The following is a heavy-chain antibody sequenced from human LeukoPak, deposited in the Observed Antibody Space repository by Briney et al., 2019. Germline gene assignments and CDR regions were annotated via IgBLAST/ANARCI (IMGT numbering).Heavy chain of an antibody. CDR3: ARGESSGWYSYYFDY. CDR1: GRSFSGYY. CDR2: INHSGSN. V-gene: IGHV4-34*01. J-gene: IGHJ4*02. Sequence: SETLSLTCAVYGRSFSGYYWSWIRQPQGKGLEWVGEINHSGSNNYNPSLKSRVTISVDTSKNPYSLELSVVTAADTAVYYCARGESSGWYSYYFDYWGQGTLVTVSS. D-gene: IGHD6-19*01.